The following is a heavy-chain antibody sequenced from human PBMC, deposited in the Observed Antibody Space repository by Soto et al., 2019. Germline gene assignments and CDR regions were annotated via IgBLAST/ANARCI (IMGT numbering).Heavy chain of an antibody. Sequence: ASVKVSCKASGYTFTGYYMHWVRQAPGKGLRWMGWINPNSGGTNYAQKFQGWVTMTRDTSISTAYMELSRLRSDDTAVYYCARDSRITIFGVVIKHDAFDIWGQGTMVTVSS. CDR1: GYTFTGYY. V-gene: IGHV1-2*04. D-gene: IGHD3-3*01. CDR2: INPNSGGT. J-gene: IGHJ3*02. CDR3: ARDSRITIFGVVIKHDAFDI.